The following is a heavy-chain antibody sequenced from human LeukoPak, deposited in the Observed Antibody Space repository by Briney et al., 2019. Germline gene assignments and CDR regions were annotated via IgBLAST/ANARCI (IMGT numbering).Heavy chain of an antibody. CDR3: AKGAAAGSPVIYYYYMDA. CDR2: ISGSGYYT. D-gene: IGHD6-13*01. CDR1: GFTFSSYA. V-gene: IGHV3-23*01. Sequence: GGSLRLSCAASGFTFSSYAMSWVRQAPGKGLEWVSGISGSGYYTYYADSVKGRFTISRDNAKNTLCLQMNSLRAEGTAVYYCAKGAAAGSPVIYYYYMDAWGKGTTVTVSS. J-gene: IGHJ6*03.